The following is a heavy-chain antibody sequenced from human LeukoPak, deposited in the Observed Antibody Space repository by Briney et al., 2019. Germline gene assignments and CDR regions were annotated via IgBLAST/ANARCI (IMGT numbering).Heavy chain of an antibody. CDR1: GFTFSRFS. J-gene: IGHJ4*02. Sequence: PGGSLRLSCAASGFTFSRFSMNWVRQAPGKGLEWVSYISSSGSTIYYADSVKGRFTISRDNAKNSLYLQMNSLRAEDTAVYYCARGDCSGGSCYLSLTAIDYWGQGTLVTVSS. V-gene: IGHV3-48*01. CDR2: ISSSGSTI. D-gene: IGHD2-15*01. CDR3: ARGDCSGGSCYLSLTAIDY.